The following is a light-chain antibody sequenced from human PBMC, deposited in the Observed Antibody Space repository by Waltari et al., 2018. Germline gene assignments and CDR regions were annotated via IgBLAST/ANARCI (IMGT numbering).Light chain of an antibody. CDR1: SSDIRGNNY. Sequence: QSALTQPPSASGSPGQSVTISCTGTSSDIRGNNYITWYQHHPAKATRLMIYEGNKRPSGVPDRFSGSKSGNTASLTVSGLQAEDEADYYCCSSAGRNNLRVFGGGTKLTVL. V-gene: IGLV2-8*01. CDR2: EGN. CDR3: CSSAGRNNLRV. J-gene: IGLJ3*02.